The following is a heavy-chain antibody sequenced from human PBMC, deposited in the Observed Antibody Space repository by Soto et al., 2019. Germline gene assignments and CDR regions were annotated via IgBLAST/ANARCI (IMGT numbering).Heavy chain of an antibody. CDR2: INHSGST. CDR1: GGSFSGYY. V-gene: IGHV4-34*01. J-gene: IGHJ3*02. D-gene: IGHD5-12*01. CDR3: ARGGDGYNYGDAFDI. Sequence: DALSLTCAVYGGSFSGYYLSWIRQPPGEGLEWIGEINHSGSTNYHPSITSRVTISVDTSKNQFSLKLSSATDEDTAVYYCARGGDGYNYGDAFDIWGQGTMVTVSS.